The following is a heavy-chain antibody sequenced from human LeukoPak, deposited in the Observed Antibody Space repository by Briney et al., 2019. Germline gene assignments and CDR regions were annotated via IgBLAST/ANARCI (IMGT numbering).Heavy chain of an antibody. CDR3: AREKGHYYYDSSGYYLDY. V-gene: IGHV1-46*01. J-gene: IGHJ4*02. CDR2: INPSGGST. CDR1: GYTFTSYY. Sequence: GASVKVSCKASGYTFTSYYMHWVRQPPGQGLEWMGIINPSGGSTSYAQKFQGRVTMTRDTSTSTVYMELSSLRSEDTAVYYCAREKGHYYYDSSGYYLDYWGQGTLVTVSS. D-gene: IGHD3-22*01.